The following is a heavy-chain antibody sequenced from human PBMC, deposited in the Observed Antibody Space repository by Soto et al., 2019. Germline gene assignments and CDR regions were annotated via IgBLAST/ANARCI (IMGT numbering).Heavy chain of an antibody. V-gene: IGHV4-59*01. CDR2: IYYSGST. J-gene: IGHJ6*03. Sequence: SETLSLTCTVSGGSISSYYWSWIRQPPGKGLEWIGYIYYSGSTNYNPSLKSRVTISVDTSKNQFSLKLSSVTAADTAVYYCARGPSSSYYYYYYMDVWGKGTTVTVSS. CDR3: ARGPSSSYYYYYYMDV. CDR1: GGSISSYY. D-gene: IGHD6-6*01.